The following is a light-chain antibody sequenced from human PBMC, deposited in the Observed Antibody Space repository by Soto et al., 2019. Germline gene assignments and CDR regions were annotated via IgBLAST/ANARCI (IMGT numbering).Light chain of an antibody. Sequence: DIQMTQSPSTLSASVGDRVTITCRASQTINTNLAWYQQRPGTAPRLLIYRASSLESGVPSRFSGSGSGTEFTLTISSLQPDDFATYYCQQYNDNWTFGQGTKVEIK. CDR1: QTINTN. J-gene: IGKJ1*01. CDR3: QQYNDNWT. CDR2: RAS. V-gene: IGKV1-5*03.